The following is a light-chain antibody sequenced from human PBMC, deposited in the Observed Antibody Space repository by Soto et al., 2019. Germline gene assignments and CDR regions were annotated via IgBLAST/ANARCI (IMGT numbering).Light chain of an antibody. J-gene: IGKJ1*01. V-gene: IGKV1-9*01. CDR2: AAS. CDR1: QGISSY. Sequence: DIQLTQSPSFLSASVGDRVTITSRDSQGISSYLAWYQQKPGKAPKLLIYAASTLQSGVPSRFSGSGSGTEFTLTISSLQPEDFATYYCQQLNSYPWTFGQGTKVEIK. CDR3: QQLNSYPWT.